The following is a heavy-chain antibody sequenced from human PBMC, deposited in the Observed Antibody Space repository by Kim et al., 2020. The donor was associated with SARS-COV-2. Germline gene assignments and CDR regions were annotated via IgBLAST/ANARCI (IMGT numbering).Heavy chain of an antibody. CDR3: ARGRCGADGNYYFYGMDV. CDR1: GFTFSSYD. Sequence: GGSLRLSCAASGFTFSSYDMHWVRQATGKGLEWVSTINTAGDTYYPGSVKGRFTISRENAKNSLYLQMNSLRAGDTAVYYCARGRCGADGNYYFYGMDVWGQGTTVTVSS. D-gene: IGHD6-13*01. CDR2: INTAGDT. J-gene: IGHJ6*02. V-gene: IGHV3-13*04.